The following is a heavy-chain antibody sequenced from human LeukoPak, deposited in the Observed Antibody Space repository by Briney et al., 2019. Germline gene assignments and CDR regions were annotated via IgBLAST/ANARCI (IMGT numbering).Heavy chain of an antibody. V-gene: IGHV4-61*02. CDR1: GGSIRSGSYY. D-gene: IGHD6-13*01. CDR3: ARGTIAAAATGDY. CDR2: IYASGST. Sequence: SQTLSLTCTVSGGSIRSGSYYWSWIRQPAGKGLEWIGRIYASGSTNYNPSLKSRVTISVDTSKNQFSLKLSSVTAADTAVYYCARGTIAAAATGDYWGQGTLVTVSS. J-gene: IGHJ4*02.